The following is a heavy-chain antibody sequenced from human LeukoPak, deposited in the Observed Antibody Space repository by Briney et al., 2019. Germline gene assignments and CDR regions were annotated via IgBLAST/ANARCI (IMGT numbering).Heavy chain of an antibody. CDR1: GFTFSSYS. V-gene: IGHV3-48*01. CDR2: ISSSSSSTI. Sequence: GGSLRLSCAASGFTFSSYSMNWVRQAPGKGLEWVSYISSSSSSTIYYADSVKGRFTISRDNAKNSLYLQMNSLRAEDTAVYYCAKMTSSSSSMGNYFDYWGQGTLVTVSS. J-gene: IGHJ4*02. CDR3: AKMTSSSSSMGNYFDY. D-gene: IGHD6-6*01.